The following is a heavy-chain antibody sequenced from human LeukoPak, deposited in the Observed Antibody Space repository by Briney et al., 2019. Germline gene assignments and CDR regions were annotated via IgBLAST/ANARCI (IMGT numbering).Heavy chain of an antibody. J-gene: IGHJ4*02. V-gene: IGHV3-7*01. CDR1: GFTFSSYW. Sequence: GGSLRLSCAASGFTFSSYWMSWVRQAPGKGLEWVANIKQDGSEKYYVDSVKGRFTISRDNAKNSLYLQVNSLRAEDTAVYYCARDSSQYCGGDCSPDYWGQGTLVTVSS. CDR3: ARDSSQYCGGDCSPDY. D-gene: IGHD2-21*01. CDR2: IKQDGSEK.